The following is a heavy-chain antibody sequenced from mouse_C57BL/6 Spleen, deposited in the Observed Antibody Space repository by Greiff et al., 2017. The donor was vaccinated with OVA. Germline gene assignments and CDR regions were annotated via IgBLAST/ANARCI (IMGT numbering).Heavy chain of an antibody. V-gene: IGHV7-3*01. Sequence: EVKLEESGGGLVQPGGSLSLSCAASGFTFTDYYMSWVRQPPGKALEWLGFIRNKANGYTTEYSASVKGRFTISRDNSQSILYLQMNALRAEDSATYYCARYGRSSDAMDYWGQGTSVTVSS. CDR3: ARYGRSSDAMDY. CDR1: GFTFTDYY. D-gene: IGHD1-1*01. J-gene: IGHJ4*01. CDR2: IRNKANGYTT.